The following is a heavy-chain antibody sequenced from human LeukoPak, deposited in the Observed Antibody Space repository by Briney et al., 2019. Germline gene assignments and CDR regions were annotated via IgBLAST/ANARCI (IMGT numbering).Heavy chain of an antibody. D-gene: IGHD2-21*01. J-gene: IGHJ6*03. CDR3: ARGDCSGSICYSPMDV. Sequence: SETLSLTCAVYGGSFSGYYWSWIRQPPGKGLEWIGEIYHSGSANYNPSLKSRVTISVDTSKNQFSLKVSSVTAADTAVYYCARGDCSGSICYSPMDVWGTGTTVTVSS. V-gene: IGHV4-34*01. CDR1: GGSFSGYY. CDR2: IYHSGSA.